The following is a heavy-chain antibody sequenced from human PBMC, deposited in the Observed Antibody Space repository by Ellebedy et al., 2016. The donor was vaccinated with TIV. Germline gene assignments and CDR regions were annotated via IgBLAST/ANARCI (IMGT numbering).Heavy chain of an antibody. D-gene: IGHD3-3*01. CDR1: GVSIGDTRYY. Sequence: MPSETLSLTCVVSGVSIGDTRYYWARIRQSPGKGLEWIGSIYYRGLTYESPSFKSRATISVDTSKNQFSLKLSPVTAADTALYYCARHAPSYDFWSSPGFDYWGQGTLLTVSS. J-gene: IGHJ4*02. CDR3: ARHAPSYDFWSSPGFDY. CDR2: IYYRGLT. V-gene: IGHV4-39*01.